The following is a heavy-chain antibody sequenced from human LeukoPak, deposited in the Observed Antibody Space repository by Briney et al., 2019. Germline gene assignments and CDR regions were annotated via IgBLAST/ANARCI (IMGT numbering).Heavy chain of an antibody. Sequence: QPGGSLRLSCAASGFTFSSYAMSWVRQAPGKGLEWVSAISGSGGSTYYADSVKGRFAISRDNSKNTLYLQMNSLRAEDTAVYYCAKIDFELLWFGDFNQGGYFDYWGQGTLVTVSS. CDR1: GFTFSSYA. D-gene: IGHD3-10*01. V-gene: IGHV3-23*01. CDR3: AKIDFELLWFGDFNQGGYFDY. CDR2: ISGSGGST. J-gene: IGHJ4*02.